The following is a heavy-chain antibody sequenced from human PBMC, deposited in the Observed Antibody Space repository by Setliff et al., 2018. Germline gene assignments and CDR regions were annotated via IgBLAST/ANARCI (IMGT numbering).Heavy chain of an antibody. CDR1: GGSISSSSYY. Sequence: SETLTLTCTVSGGSISSSSYYWGWIRQPPGKGLEWIGSIYYSGSTYYNPPLKSRVTISVDTSKNQFSLKLSSVTAADTAVYYCASVVEDYYDSSGYFLPSYYFDYWGQGTLVTVSS. D-gene: IGHD3-22*01. J-gene: IGHJ4*02. CDR3: ASVVEDYYDSSGYFLPSYYFDY. V-gene: IGHV4-39*07. CDR2: IYYSGST.